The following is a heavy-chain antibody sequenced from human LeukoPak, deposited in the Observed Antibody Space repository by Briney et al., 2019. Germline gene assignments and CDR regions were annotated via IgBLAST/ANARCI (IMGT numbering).Heavy chain of an antibody. D-gene: IGHD6-19*01. Sequence: GASVKVSCKASGYTFTSYAMHWVRQAPGQRLEWMGWINAGNGNTKYSQKFQGRVTITRDTSASTAYMELSSLRSEDTAVYYCARALSSGWSIDPWGQGTLVTVSS. CDR1: GYTFTSYA. CDR2: INAGNGNT. J-gene: IGHJ5*02. V-gene: IGHV1-3*01. CDR3: ARALSSGWSIDP.